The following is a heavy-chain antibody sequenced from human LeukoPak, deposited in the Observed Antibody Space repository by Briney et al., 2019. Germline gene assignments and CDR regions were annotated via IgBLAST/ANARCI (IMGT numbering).Heavy chain of an antibody. D-gene: IGHD3-10*01. CDR3: ASGFSTDYYYYMDV. V-gene: IGHV4-4*07. CDR2: IYTSGST. Sequence: SDTLSLNGTVAGGSSSGYYWSWIRKPAGKGLEWIGRIYTSGSTNYNPSLKSRVTMSVDTSKNQFSLKLSSVTAADTAVYYCASGFSTDYYYYMDVWGKGPRSPSP. CDR1: GGSSSGYY. J-gene: IGHJ6*03.